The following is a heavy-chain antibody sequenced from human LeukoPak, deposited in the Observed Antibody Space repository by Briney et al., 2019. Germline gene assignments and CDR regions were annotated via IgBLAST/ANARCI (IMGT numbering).Heavy chain of an antibody. CDR3: ARDFNYDSSGYYYFDY. CDR1: GGSISSYY. CDR2: IYYSGST. V-gene: IGHV4-59*12. J-gene: IGHJ4*02. D-gene: IGHD3-22*01. Sequence: SETLSLTCTVSGGSISSYYWSWIRQPPGKGLEWIGYIYYSGSTNYNPSLKSRVTISVDTSKNQFSLKLSSVTAADTAVYYCARDFNYDSSGYYYFDYWGQGTLVTVSS.